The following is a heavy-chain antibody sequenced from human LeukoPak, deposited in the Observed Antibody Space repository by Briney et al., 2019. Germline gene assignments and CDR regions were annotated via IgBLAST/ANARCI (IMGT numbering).Heavy chain of an antibody. CDR1: GGTFSSYA. V-gene: IGHV1-69*06. CDR2: IIPIFGTA. CDR3: ARGTRGTTGTTRWFDP. D-gene: IGHD1-1*01. Sequence: GASVKVSCKASGGTFSSYAISWVRQAPGQGLEWMGGIIPIFGTANYAQKFQGRVTITADKSTSTAYMELSSLRSEDTAVYYCARGTRGTTGTTRWFDPWGQGTLVTVSS. J-gene: IGHJ5*02.